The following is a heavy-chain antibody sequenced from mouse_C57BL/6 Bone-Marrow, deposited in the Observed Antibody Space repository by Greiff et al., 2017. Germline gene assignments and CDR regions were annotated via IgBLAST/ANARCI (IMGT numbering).Heavy chain of an antibody. CDR3: ARCLEDGYYCAWFAY. V-gene: IGHV1-55*01. J-gene: IGHJ3*01. CDR1: GYTFTSYW. Sequence: QVHVKQSGAELVKPGASVKMSCKASGYTFTSYWITWVKQRPGQGLEWIGDIYPGSGSTNYNEKIKRKATLTVDTSSSTAYMQLSSLTSEDSAIYYCARCLEDGYYCAWFAYWGQGTLVTVSA. D-gene: IGHD2-3*01. CDR2: IYPGSGST.